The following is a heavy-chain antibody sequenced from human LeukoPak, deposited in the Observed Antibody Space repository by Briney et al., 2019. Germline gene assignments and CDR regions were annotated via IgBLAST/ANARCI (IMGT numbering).Heavy chain of an antibody. CDR2: INHSGST. CDR1: GGSFSGYY. D-gene: IGHD3-22*01. Sequence: SETLSLTCAVYGGSFSGYYWSWIRQPPGKGLEWIGEINHSGSTNYNPSLKSRVTISVDTSKNQFSLKLSSVTAADTAVCYCARGRGNTYYYDSSGYYLRYWGQGTLVTVSS. CDR3: ARGRGNTYYYDSSGYYLRY. V-gene: IGHV4-34*01. J-gene: IGHJ4*02.